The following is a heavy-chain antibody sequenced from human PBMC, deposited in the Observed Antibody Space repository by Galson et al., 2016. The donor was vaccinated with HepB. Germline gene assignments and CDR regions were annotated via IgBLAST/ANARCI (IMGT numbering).Heavy chain of an antibody. CDR1: GYTFSSYD. J-gene: IGHJ3*01. Sequence: SVKVSCKASGYTFSSYDINWVRKATGQGLEWMGWMNPNSGNTGYAQKFQGRVTMTRSNSISTAYMELSSLRSYDTAGDYCARELRGWSGVDASDLWGQGTVVTVSS. D-gene: IGHD4-17*01. V-gene: IGHV1-8*01. CDR2: MNPNSGNT. CDR3: ARELRGWSGVDASDL.